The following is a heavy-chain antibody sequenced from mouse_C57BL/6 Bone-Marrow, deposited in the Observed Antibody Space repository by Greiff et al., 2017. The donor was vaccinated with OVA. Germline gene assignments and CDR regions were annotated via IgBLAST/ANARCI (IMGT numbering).Heavy chain of an antibody. V-gene: IGHV1-81*01. J-gene: IGHJ3*01. CDR2: IYPRSGNT. D-gene: IGHD2-1*01. Sequence: VQLQQSGAELARPGASVKLSCKASGYTFTSYGISWVKQRTGQGLEWIGEIYPRSGNTYYNEKFKGKATLTADKSSNTAYMELRSLTSEDSAVYFCARGGYYGLAYWGQGTLVTVSA. CDR1: GYTFTSYG. CDR3: ARGGYYGLAY.